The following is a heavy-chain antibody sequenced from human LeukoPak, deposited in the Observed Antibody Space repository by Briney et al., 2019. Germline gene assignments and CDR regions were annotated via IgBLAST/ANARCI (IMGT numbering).Heavy chain of an antibody. D-gene: IGHD3-16*02. CDR2: INHSGST. V-gene: IGHV4-34*01. CDR3: ARNVRLGSGELSFAPFKNWFDP. CDR1: GGSFSGYY. Sequence: SETLSLTCAVYGGSFSGYYWSWIRQPPGKGLEWIGEINHSGSTNYNPSLKSRVTISVDTSKNQFSLQLNSVTPEDTAVYYCARNVRLGSGELSFAPFKNWFDPWGQGTLVTVSS. J-gene: IGHJ5*02.